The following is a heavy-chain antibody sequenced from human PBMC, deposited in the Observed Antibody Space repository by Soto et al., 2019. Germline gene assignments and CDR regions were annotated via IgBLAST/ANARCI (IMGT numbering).Heavy chain of an antibody. J-gene: IGHJ4*02. CDR2: IDSKIDADKT. CDR1: GFTFSKAY. V-gene: IGHV3-15*04. CDR3: VTRFTAVATAGFDY. Sequence: GGSLRLSCTASGFTFSKAYMNWVRQAPGKGLEWVGQIDSKIDADKTDLAAPVKGRFTLSRDDSKNTVYLQMNGLEIEDTAMYYCVTRFTAVATAGFDYWGQGTRVTVSS. D-gene: IGHD2-21*02.